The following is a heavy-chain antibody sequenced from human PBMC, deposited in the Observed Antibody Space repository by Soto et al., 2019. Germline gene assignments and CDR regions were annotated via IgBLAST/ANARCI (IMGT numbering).Heavy chain of an antibody. CDR1: GGSVSSGSYY. J-gene: IGHJ4*02. D-gene: IGHD6-19*01. Sequence: QVQLQESGPGLVKPSETLSLTCVVSGGSVSSGSYYWSWIRQPPGKGLEWIGYIFYSGSTNYNPSLKSRVSMSIDTSKNQFSLKLSSVTAADTAVYYCARAHISGRIFDFWGQGTLVTVSS. V-gene: IGHV4-61*01. CDR2: IFYSGST. CDR3: ARAHISGRIFDF.